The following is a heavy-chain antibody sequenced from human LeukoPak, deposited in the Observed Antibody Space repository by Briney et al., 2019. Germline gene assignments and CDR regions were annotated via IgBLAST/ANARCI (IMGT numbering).Heavy chain of an antibody. CDR2: IYHSGST. CDR1: GGSISSSNW. Sequence: SETLSLTCAVSGGSISSSNWWNWVRQPPGKGLEWIGQIYHSGSTNYNPSLKSRVTISVDTSKNQFSLKLSSVTAADTAVYYCARDVGARLENWFDPWGQGTLVTVSS. V-gene: IGHV4-4*02. D-gene: IGHD1-26*01. CDR3: ARDVGARLENWFDP. J-gene: IGHJ5*02.